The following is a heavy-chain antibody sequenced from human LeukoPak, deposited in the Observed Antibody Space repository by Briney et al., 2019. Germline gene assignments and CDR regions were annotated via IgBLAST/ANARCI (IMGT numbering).Heavy chain of an antibody. CDR2: ISSSSSTI. CDR1: GFTSSSYS. CDR3: ASLPPYYYGSGSYSRY. D-gene: IGHD3-10*01. J-gene: IGHJ4*02. V-gene: IGHV3-48*01. Sequence: GGSLRLSCAASGFTSSSYSMNWVRQAPGKGLEWVSYISSSSSTIYYADSVKGRFTISRDNAKNSLYLQMNSLRAEDTAVYYCASLPPYYYGSGSYSRYWGQGTLVTVSS.